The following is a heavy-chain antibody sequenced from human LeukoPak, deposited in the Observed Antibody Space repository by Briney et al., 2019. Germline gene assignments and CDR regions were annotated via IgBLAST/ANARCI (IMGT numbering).Heavy chain of an antibody. CDR2: IYYSGST. CDR1: GGSISSYY. J-gene: IGHJ5*02. D-gene: IGHD2-15*01. V-gene: IGHV4-59*08. CDR3: ARHKVVRNWFDP. Sequence: SQTLSLTCTVSGGSISSYYWSWIRQPPGKGLEWIGYIYYSGSTNYNPSLKSRVTISVDTSKNQFSLKLSSVTAADTAVYYCARHKVVRNWFDPWGQGTLVTVSS.